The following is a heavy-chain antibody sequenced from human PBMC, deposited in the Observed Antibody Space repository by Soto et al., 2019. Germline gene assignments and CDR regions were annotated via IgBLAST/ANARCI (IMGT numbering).Heavy chain of an antibody. CDR3: AAGGGLPRYY. CDR1: GGSISRGGYS. V-gene: IGHV4-30-2*01. J-gene: IGHJ4*02. Sequence: QLQLQESGSGLVKPSQTLSLTCAVSGGSISRGGYSWSWIRQPPVKGLEWIGYIYHSGSSYYNPSLKSRVPISVARSKNQFSLKLSSVTAADTAVYYCAAGGGLPRYYWGQGTLVTVSS. CDR2: IYHSGSS. D-gene: IGHD1-26*01.